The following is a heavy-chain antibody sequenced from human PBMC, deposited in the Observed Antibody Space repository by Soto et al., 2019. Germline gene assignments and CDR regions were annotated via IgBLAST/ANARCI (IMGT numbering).Heavy chain of an antibody. D-gene: IGHD6-25*01. CDR3: GTQRGGGGY. CDR1: GFTVSNNY. CDR2: IYSGGYT. J-gene: IGHJ4*02. V-gene: IGHV3-53*01. Sequence: EVQLVESGGGLIQPGGSLRLSCAVSGFTVSNNYMSWVRQAPGKGLEGVSVIYSGGYTAYGDSVKGRFTISRDNSKNTLFLKINRVRPDDPAVYYGGTQRGGGGYWGQGTLVTVSS.